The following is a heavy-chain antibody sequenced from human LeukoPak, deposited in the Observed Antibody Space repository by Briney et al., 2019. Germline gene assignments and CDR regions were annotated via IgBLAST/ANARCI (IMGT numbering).Heavy chain of an antibody. CDR3: ARRPSYGSDLDY. Sequence: ASVKVSCKASGYTFTGYYMHWVRQAPGQGLEWMGWINPNSGGTNYAQKFQGRVTMTRDTSISTAYMELSRLRSDYTAVYYCARRPSYGSDLDYWGQGTLVTVSS. J-gene: IGHJ4*02. D-gene: IGHD3-10*01. CDR2: INPNSGGT. V-gene: IGHV1-2*02. CDR1: GYTFTGYY.